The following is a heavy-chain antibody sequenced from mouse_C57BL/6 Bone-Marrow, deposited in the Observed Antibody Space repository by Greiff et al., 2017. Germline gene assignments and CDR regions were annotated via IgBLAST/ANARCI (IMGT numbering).Heavy chain of an antibody. CDR3: TTLYDYEGFAY. Sequence: EVQVVESGAELVRPGASVKLSCTASGFNIKDDYMHWVKQRPEQGLEWIGWIDPENGDTEYASKFQGKATITADTSSNTAYLQLSSLTSEDTAVYYCTTLYDYEGFAYWGQGTLGTVSA. CDR1: GFNIKDDY. CDR2: IDPENGDT. J-gene: IGHJ3*01. D-gene: IGHD2-4*01. V-gene: IGHV14-4*01.